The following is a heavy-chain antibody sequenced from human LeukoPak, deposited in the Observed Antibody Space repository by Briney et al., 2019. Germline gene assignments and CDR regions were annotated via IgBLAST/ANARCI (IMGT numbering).Heavy chain of an antibody. V-gene: IGHV3-74*01. CDR2: INPNGITT. CDR1: GFIFRNYW. Sequence: PGGSLRLSCAASGFIFRNYWMHWVRQAPGKGLVWVARINPNGITTTYTDSVKGRFTISRDNAKSSLYLQMNSLKAEDTAIYYCAREVGTPQAFDIWGQGTMVTVSS. CDR3: AREVGTPQAFDI. D-gene: IGHD1-26*01. J-gene: IGHJ3*02.